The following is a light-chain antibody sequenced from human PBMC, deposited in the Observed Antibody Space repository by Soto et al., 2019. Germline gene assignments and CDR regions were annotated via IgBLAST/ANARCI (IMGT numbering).Light chain of an antibody. CDR1: QSVRSN. Sequence: EIVLTQSPATLSVSPGERATLSCRASQSVRSNLAWYQQKPGQGPRLLIFGASTRATDIPARFSGSGSGTEFTLTISSLQSEDFAVDYCQQYIHWPPLTFGGGTKVEIK. CDR2: GAS. J-gene: IGKJ4*01. CDR3: QQYIHWPPLT. V-gene: IGKV3-15*01.